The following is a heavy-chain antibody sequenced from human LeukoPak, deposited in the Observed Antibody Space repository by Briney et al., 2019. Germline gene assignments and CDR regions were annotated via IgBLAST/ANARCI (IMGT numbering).Heavy chain of an antibody. CDR2: IPRSGRNR. J-gene: IGHJ4*02. V-gene: IGHV3-21*01. CDR1: GFTFSSHS. D-gene: IGHD5-24*01. Sequence: GGSLRLSCAASGFTFSSHSMNWVRQAPGKGLEWVSSIPRSGRNRFYADSVRGRFTISRDNAKNSLYLQMNSLRGDDTAVYYCAREMSTIQDLDYWGRGTLVTVSS. CDR3: AREMSTIQDLDY.